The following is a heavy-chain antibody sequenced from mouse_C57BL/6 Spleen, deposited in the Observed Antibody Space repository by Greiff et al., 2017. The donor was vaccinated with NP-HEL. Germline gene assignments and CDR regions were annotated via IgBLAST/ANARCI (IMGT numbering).Heavy chain of an antibody. V-gene: IGHV1-52*01. D-gene: IGHD1-1*01. CDR1: GYTFTSYW. CDR2: IDPSDSET. J-gene: IGHJ2*01. Sequence: QVQLQQPGAELVRPGSSVKLSCKASGYTFTSYWMHWVKQRPIQGLEWIGNIDPSDSETHYNQKFKDKATLTVDKSSSTAYMQLSSLTSEDSAVYYCARSEGSSYRLDDWGQGTTLTVSS. CDR3: ARSEGSSYRLDD.